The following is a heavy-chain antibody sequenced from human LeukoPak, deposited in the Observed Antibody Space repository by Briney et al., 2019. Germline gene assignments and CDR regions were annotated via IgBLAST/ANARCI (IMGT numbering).Heavy chain of an antibody. CDR3: ARDDIAVAGRIDY. V-gene: IGHV4-34*01. D-gene: IGHD6-19*01. CDR1: GGSFSGYY. CDR2: INHSGST. Sequence: PSETLSLTCAVYGGSFSGYYWSWIRLPPGKGLEWIGEINHSGSTNYSPSLKSRVTISVDTSKNQFSLKLSSVTAADTAVYYCARDDIAVAGRIDYWGQGTLVTVSS. J-gene: IGHJ4*02.